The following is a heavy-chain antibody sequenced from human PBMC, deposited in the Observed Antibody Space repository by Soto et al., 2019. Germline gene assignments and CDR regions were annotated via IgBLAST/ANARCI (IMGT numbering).Heavy chain of an antibody. CDR1: GGTFSSYA. CDR3: ARDIVVVPAATHWFDP. CDR2: IIPIFGTA. J-gene: IGHJ5*02. D-gene: IGHD2-2*01. Sequence: SVKVSCKASGGTFSSYAISWVRQAPGQGLEWMGGIIPIFGTANYAQKFQGRVTITADESTSTAYMELSSLRSEDTAVYYCARDIVVVPAATHWFDPWGQGTLVTVSS. V-gene: IGHV1-69*13.